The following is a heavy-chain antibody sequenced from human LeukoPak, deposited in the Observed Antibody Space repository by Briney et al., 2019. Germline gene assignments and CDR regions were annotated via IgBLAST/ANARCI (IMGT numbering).Heavy chain of an antibody. CDR3: ARVDAVGDGYTDAFDT. Sequence: ASVKVSCKASGYTFTGYYMHWVRQAPGQGLEWMGWISPNSGGTNYAQQFQGRVTMTTDTSTSTAYMELRSLRSDDTAVYFCARVDAVGDGYTDAFDTWGQGTLVTVSS. CDR1: GYTFTGYY. CDR2: ISPNSGGT. J-gene: IGHJ3*02. V-gene: IGHV1-2*02. D-gene: IGHD5-24*01.